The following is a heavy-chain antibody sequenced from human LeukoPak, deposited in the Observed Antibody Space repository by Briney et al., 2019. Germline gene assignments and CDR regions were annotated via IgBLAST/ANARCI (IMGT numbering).Heavy chain of an antibody. J-gene: IGHJ4*02. D-gene: IGHD2/OR15-2a*01. CDR2: ISYDGSNK. CDR1: GFPFSSYG. CDR3: AKRATLTDFDY. Sequence: PGGSLRLSCAASGFPFSSYGMHWVRQAPGKGLEWVAVISYDGSNKYYADSVKGRFTISRDNSKNTLYLQMNSLRAEDTAVYYCAKRATLTDFDYWGQGTLVTVSS. V-gene: IGHV3-30*18.